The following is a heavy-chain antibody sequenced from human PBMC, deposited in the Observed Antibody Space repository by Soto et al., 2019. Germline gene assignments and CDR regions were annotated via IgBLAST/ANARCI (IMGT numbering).Heavy chain of an antibody. J-gene: IGHJ4*02. CDR1: GYTFTSYY. CDR3: ATQRRPAY. V-gene: IGHV1-46*01. CDR2: INPNGGRT. D-gene: IGHD2-2*01. Sequence: QVQLVQSGAEVKKPGASVNISCKTSGYTFTSYYLHWVRQAPGQVLEWMGLINPNGGRTTSAQNFQARVHMTRDTSANTVYMELVSLRSDATAVYYCATQRRPAYWGQGTLVTVSS.